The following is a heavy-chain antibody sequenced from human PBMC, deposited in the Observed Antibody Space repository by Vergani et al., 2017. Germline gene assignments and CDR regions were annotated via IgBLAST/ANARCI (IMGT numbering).Heavy chain of an antibody. V-gene: IGHV4-30-2*01. CDR2: IYHSGST. J-gene: IGHJ3*02. Sequence: QVQLQESGPGLVKPSQTLSLTCAVSGGSISSGGYSWSWIRQPPGKGLEWIGYIYHSGSTYYNPSLKSRVTISVDRSKNQFSLKLSSVTAAATAVYYCARSSCSSTSCPDAFDIWGQGTMVTVSS. D-gene: IGHD2-2*01. CDR1: GGSISSGGYS. CDR3: ARSSCSSTSCPDAFDI.